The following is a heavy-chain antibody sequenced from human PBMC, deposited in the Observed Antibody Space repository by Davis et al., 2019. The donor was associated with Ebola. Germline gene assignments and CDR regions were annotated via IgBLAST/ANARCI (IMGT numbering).Heavy chain of an antibody. Sequence: GGSLRLSCAASGFTFSSYGMHWVRQAPGKGLEWVAVISYDGSTKYYADSVKGRFTISRDNSKNTLYLQMNSLRAEDTAVYYCAKDRTRRGFVVVVAATWGQGTLVTVSS. V-gene: IGHV3-30*18. CDR3: AKDRTRRGFVVVVAAT. J-gene: IGHJ5*02. D-gene: IGHD2-15*01. CDR2: ISYDGSTK. CDR1: GFTFSSYG.